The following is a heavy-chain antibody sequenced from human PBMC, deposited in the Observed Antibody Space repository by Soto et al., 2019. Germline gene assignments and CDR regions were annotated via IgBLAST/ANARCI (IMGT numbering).Heavy chain of an antibody. D-gene: IGHD1-26*01. CDR2: INLRGGTT. Sequence: QVQLMQSGAEVRKPGASVRLSCETSGYNFNQYYIHWVRQAPGQGLEWTGIINLRGGTTEYAHKFRGRVTVTGDTSTKTAYMELRSLRSEDTAMYFCARGPEDSDVPRWDYWGQGTLVTVSS. CDR3: ARGPEDSDVPRWDY. J-gene: IGHJ4*02. CDR1: GYNFNQYY. V-gene: IGHV1-46*02.